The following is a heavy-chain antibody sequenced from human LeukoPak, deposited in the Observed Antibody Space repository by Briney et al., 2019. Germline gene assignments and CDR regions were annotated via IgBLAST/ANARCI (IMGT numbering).Heavy chain of an antibody. CDR1: GFTFSSYW. CDR2: IKQDGSEK. Sequence: GGSLRLSCAASGFTFSSYWMSRVRQAPGKGLEWVANIKQDGSEKYYVDSVKGRFTISRDNAKNSLYLQMNSLRAEDTAVYYCAKASSETYYYDSSGYYQLGYWGQGTLVTVSS. D-gene: IGHD3-22*01. CDR3: AKASSETYYYDSSGYYQLGY. J-gene: IGHJ4*02. V-gene: IGHV3-7*03.